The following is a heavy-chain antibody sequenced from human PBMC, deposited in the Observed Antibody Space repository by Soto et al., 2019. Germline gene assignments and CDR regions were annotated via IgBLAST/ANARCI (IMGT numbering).Heavy chain of an antibody. CDR1: GGTFSSYA. Sequence: QVQLVQSGAEVKKPGSSVKVSCKASGGTFSSYAISWVRQAPGQGLEWMGGIIPIFGTANYAQKFQGRVTITADKSTSTAYMELSSLRSEDTAVYYCARGGITSGGVIVIPENYYYGMDVWGQGTTVTVSS. J-gene: IGHJ6*02. V-gene: IGHV1-69*06. CDR3: ARGGITSGGVIVIPENYYYGMDV. D-gene: IGHD3-16*02. CDR2: IIPIFGTA.